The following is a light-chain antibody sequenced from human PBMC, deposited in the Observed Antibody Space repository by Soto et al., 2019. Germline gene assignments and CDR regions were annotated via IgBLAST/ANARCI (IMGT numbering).Light chain of an antibody. J-gene: IGKJ1*01. Sequence: IVLTQSPGTMSLSPGERATLACRASQSFSATYLAWYQQKPGQAPRLLIYGASSRATGIPDRFSGSGSGTDVTLTISRLEPEDFAVYYCQQYGSARTVGQGTKVDSK. CDR1: QSFSATY. CDR3: QQYGSART. V-gene: IGKV3-20*01. CDR2: GAS.